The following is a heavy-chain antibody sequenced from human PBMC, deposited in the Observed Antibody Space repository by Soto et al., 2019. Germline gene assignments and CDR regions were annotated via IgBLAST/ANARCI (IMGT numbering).Heavy chain of an antibody. Sequence: SETLSLTCTASGGSISSYYWSWIRQPPGKGLEWIGYIYYSGSTNYNPSLKSRVTISVDTSKNQFSLKLSSVTAADTAVYYCTRVTMVRGVIITSRFYMDVWGKGTTVTVSS. CDR3: TRVTMVRGVIITSRFYMDV. V-gene: IGHV4-59*01. D-gene: IGHD3-10*01. J-gene: IGHJ6*03. CDR2: IYYSGST. CDR1: GGSISSYY.